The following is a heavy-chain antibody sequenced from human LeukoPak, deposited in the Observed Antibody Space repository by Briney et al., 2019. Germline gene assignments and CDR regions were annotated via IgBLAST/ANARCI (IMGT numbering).Heavy chain of an antibody. J-gene: IGHJ4*02. V-gene: IGHV4-39*07. CDR3: ASPDSSGWYFDY. Sequence: SETLSLTCTVSGGSISTITYYWGWIRQPPGKGLEWVGHMYYRGNTFYNPSLKSRVTISVDTSKNQFSLKLSSVTAADTAVYYCASPDSSGWYFDYWGQGTLVTVSS. D-gene: IGHD6-19*01. CDR1: GGSISTITYY. CDR2: MYYRGNT.